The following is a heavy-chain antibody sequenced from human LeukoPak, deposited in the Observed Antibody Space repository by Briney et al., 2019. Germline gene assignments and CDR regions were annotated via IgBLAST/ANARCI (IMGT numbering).Heavy chain of an antibody. V-gene: IGHV4-34*01. D-gene: IGHD2-15*01. Sequence: SETLSLTCAVYGGSFSGYYWSWIRQPPGKGLEWIGEINHSGSTNYNPSLKSRVTISVDTSKNQFSLKVTSVTAADTAVYYCARNLGVVVTGTAPYFDYWGQGTLVTVSS. CDR1: GGSFSGYY. CDR2: INHSGST. J-gene: IGHJ4*02. CDR3: ARNLGVVVTGTAPYFDY.